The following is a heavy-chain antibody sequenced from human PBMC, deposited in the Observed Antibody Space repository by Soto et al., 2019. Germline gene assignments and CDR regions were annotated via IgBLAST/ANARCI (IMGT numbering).Heavy chain of an antibody. V-gene: IGHV1-69*01. J-gene: IGHJ5*02. D-gene: IGHD3-22*01. Sequence: QVQLVQSGAEVKKPGSSVKVSCKASGGTFSSYAISWVRQAPGQGLEWMGGIIPIFGTANYAQKFQGRVMITADESTSTAYTELSSLRYEDTAVYYCAPGGRGDSSGYYSFDPWGQGTLVTVSS. CDR3: APGGRGDSSGYYSFDP. CDR1: GGTFSSYA. CDR2: IIPIFGTA.